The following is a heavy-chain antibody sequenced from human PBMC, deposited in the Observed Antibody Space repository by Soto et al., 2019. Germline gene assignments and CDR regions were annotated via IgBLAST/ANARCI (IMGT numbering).Heavy chain of an antibody. Sequence: ASVKVSCKASGYSFTSYAMHWVRQAPGQRLEWMGWINAGNGNTKYSQKFQGRVTITRDTSASTAYMELSSLRSEDTAVYYCARELGKNSGTPGYWGQGILVTVFS. CDR2: INAGNGNT. CDR1: GYSFTSYA. J-gene: IGHJ4*02. V-gene: IGHV1-3*01. D-gene: IGHD1-26*01. CDR3: ARELGKNSGTPGY.